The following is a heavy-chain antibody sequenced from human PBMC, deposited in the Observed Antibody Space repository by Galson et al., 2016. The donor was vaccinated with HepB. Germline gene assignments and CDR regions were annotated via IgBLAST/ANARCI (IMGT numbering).Heavy chain of an antibody. CDR2: ISGSGDST. V-gene: IGHV3-23*01. D-gene: IGHD2-2*01. J-gene: IGHJ6*02. Sequence: SLRLSCAASGFTFNLYAMSWVRQAPGKGLEWVSSISGSGDSTYSADSVKGRFAISRDNSKNTLYLQMHSLRAEDTALYYCAKSGFCTSSTCYRFYYYSGMDVWGQGTTVTVSS. CDR1: GFTFNLYA. CDR3: AKSGFCTSSTCYRFYYYSGMDV.